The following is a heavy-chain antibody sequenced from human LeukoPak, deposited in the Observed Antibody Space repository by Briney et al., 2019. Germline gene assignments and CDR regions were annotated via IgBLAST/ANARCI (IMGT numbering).Heavy chain of an antibody. CDR1: GGTFSSYA. CDR2: IIPILGIA. Sequence: SVKVSCKASGGTFSSYAISWVRQAPGQGLEWMGRIIPILGIANYAQKFQGRVTTTADKSTSTAYMELSSLRSEDTAVYYCASDTYYDFWSDSYYFDYWGQGTLVTVSS. V-gene: IGHV1-69*04. D-gene: IGHD3-3*01. CDR3: ASDTYYDFWSDSYYFDY. J-gene: IGHJ4*02.